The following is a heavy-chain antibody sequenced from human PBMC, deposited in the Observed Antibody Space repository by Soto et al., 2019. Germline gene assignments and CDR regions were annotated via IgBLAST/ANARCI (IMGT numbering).Heavy chain of an antibody. CDR2: IIPIFGTA. CDR1: GGTFSSYA. D-gene: IGHD5-18*01. J-gene: IGHJ6*02. V-gene: IGHV1-69*01. Sequence: QVQLVQSGAEVKKPGSSVKVSCKASGGTFSSYAISWVRQAPGQGLEWMGGIIPIFGTANYAQKFQGRVTITADESTSTAYMELSSLRSEDTAVYYCARGQAYSYGSYYYYGMDVWGQGTTVTVS. CDR3: ARGQAYSYGSYYYYGMDV.